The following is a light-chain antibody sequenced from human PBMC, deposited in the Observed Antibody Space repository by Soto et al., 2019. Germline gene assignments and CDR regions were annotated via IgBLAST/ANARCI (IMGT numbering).Light chain of an antibody. CDR3: QQYNNWPSIT. Sequence: EIVRTQSPATLSVSPGERATLSCRASQSVSSNLAWYQQKPGQAPRLLIYGASTRATGIPARFSGSGSGTEFTLTISSLKSEDFAVYYCQQYNNWPSITFGQGTRLEIK. V-gene: IGKV3-15*01. J-gene: IGKJ5*01. CDR2: GAS. CDR1: QSVSSN.